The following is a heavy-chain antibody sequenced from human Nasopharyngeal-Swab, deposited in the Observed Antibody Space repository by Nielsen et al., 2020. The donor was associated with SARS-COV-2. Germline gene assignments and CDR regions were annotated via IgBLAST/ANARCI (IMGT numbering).Heavy chain of an antibody. CDR1: GFTFDDYA. CDR2: ISWNSGSI. Sequence: GGSLRLSCAASGFTFDDYAMHWVRQAPGRGLEWVSGISWNSGSIGYADSVKGRFTISRDNAKNSLYLQMNSLRAEDTALYYCAKDMGWTVTTYDACDIWGQGTMVTVSS. J-gene: IGHJ3*02. D-gene: IGHD4-17*01. V-gene: IGHV3-9*01. CDR3: AKDMGWTVTTYDACDI.